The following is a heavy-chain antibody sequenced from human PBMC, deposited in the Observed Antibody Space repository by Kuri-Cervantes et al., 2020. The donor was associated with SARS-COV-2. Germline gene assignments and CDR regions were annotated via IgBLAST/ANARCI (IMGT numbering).Heavy chain of an antibody. J-gene: IGHJ6*02. D-gene: IGHD3-22*01. CDR3: ARGKWLSAYYYYYYGMDV. CDR2: INHSGST. CDR1: GGSISSGSYC. Sequence: SETLSLTCTVSGGSISSGSYCWSWIRQPPGKGLEWIGEINHSGSTNYNPSLKSRVTISVDTSKNQFSLKLSSVTAADTAVYYCARGKWLSAYYYYYYGMDVWGQGTTVTVSS. V-gene: IGHV4-39*07.